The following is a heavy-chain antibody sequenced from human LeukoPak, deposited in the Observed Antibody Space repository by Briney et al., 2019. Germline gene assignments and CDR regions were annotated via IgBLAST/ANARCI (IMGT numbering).Heavy chain of an antibody. Sequence: PGGSLRLSCAASGFTFIDHYMDWVRQAPGKGLEWVGRIRNKANSYTTEYAASVKGRFTISRDDSKNSLYLQMNSLKCEDTAVYYCAREWDSGSYYLGYFDYWGQGTLVTVSS. D-gene: IGHD1-26*01. CDR1: GFTFIDHY. V-gene: IGHV3-72*01. CDR3: AREWDSGSYYLGYFDY. CDR2: IRNKANSYTT. J-gene: IGHJ4*02.